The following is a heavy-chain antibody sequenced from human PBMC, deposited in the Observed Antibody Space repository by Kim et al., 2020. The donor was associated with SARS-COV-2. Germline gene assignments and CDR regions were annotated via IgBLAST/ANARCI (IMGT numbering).Heavy chain of an antibody. D-gene: IGHD2-2*01. J-gene: IGHJ4*02. V-gene: IGHV3-11*01. Sequence: YCATFVKDRFTNSRDNAKNSLYQQMNSLRAEDTAVYYRARGYPVVAHDYWGQGTLVTVSS. CDR3: ARGYPVVAHDY.